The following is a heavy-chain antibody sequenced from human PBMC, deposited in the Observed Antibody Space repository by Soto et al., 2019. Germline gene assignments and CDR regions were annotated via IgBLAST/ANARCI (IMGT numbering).Heavy chain of an antibody. CDR3: ARSVAVPGAHIDY. CDR1: GGSISGSY. J-gene: IGHJ4*02. CDR2: VYYTGST. Sequence: SETLSLTCSVSGGSISGSYWIWIRQSPGKGLEWLGYVYYTGSTNYSPSLRSRVSISVDTSKNEFSLRLSSVTAADTAVYFCARSVAVPGAHIDYWGQGTQVTVSS. D-gene: IGHD6-19*01. V-gene: IGHV4-59*01.